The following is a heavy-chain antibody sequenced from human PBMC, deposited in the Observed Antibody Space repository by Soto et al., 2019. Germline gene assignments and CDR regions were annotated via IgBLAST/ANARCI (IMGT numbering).Heavy chain of an antibody. CDR2: MIPIFGTT. D-gene: IGHD6-13*01. Sequence: QVQLVQSGAEVKKPGSSVKISCKTSGGNFSRNGISWVRQAPGQGLEWMGGMIPIFGTTNYAHKFRGRVTVTADESTGTVYMVMNSMRSEDTAVYYCARASDSIWYNWFDPWGQGTLVAVSS. CDR3: ARASDSIWYNWFDP. V-gene: IGHV1-69*01. J-gene: IGHJ5*02. CDR1: GGNFSRNG.